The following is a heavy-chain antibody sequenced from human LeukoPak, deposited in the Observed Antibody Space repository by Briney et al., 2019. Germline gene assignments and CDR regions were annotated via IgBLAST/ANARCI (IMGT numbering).Heavy chain of an antibody. Sequence: SETLSLTCTVSGVSIRSYYWSWIRQPAGKGLEWIGRIYTSGSTNYNPSLKSRVTMSVDTSKNQFSLKLSSVTAADTAVYYCARDRVDTAMDYHDYWGQGTLVTASS. J-gene: IGHJ4*02. V-gene: IGHV4-4*07. CDR3: ARDRVDTAMDYHDY. CDR2: IYTSGST. CDR1: GVSIRSYY. D-gene: IGHD5-18*01.